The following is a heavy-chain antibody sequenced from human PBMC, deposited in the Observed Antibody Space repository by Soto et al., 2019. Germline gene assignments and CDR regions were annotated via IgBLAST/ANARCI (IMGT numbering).Heavy chain of an antibody. D-gene: IGHD1-26*01. CDR1: GGTFSSYA. Sequence: SVKVSCKASGGTFSSYAISWVRQAPGQGLEWMGGIIPIFGTANYAQKFQGRVTITADESTSTAYMELSSLRSEDTAVYYCAREVRWEPEEGEACDIWGQGTMVTVS. CDR2: IIPIFGTA. J-gene: IGHJ3*02. V-gene: IGHV1-69*13. CDR3: AREVRWEPEEGEACDI.